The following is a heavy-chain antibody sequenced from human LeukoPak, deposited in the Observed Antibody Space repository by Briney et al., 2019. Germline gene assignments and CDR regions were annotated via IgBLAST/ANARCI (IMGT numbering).Heavy chain of an antibody. CDR1: GFTFSSYA. Sequence: GGSLRLSCAASGFTFSSYAMHWVRQAPGKGLEWVAVISYDGSNKYYADSVKGRFTISRDNSKNTLYLQMNSLRAEDTAVYYCARDRGVVVTAILDAFDIWGQGTMVTVSS. D-gene: IGHD2-21*02. J-gene: IGHJ3*02. V-gene: IGHV3-30-3*01. CDR2: ISYDGSNK. CDR3: ARDRGVVVTAILDAFDI.